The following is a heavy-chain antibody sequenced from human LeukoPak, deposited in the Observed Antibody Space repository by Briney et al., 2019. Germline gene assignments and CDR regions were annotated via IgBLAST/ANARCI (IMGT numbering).Heavy chain of an antibody. CDR1: GFTFSDYY. D-gene: IGHD2-15*01. CDR2: ISSSGSTI. J-gene: IGHJ6*02. V-gene: IGHV3-11*01. CDR3: ARDSGLTPGYCSGGSCYPEYYYYGMDV. Sequence: GGSLRLSCAASGFTFSDYYMSWIRQAPGKGLEWVSYISSSGSTIYYADSVKGRFTISRDNAKNSLYLQMNSLRAEDTAVYYCARDSGLTPGYCSGGSCYPEYYYYGMDVWGQGTTVTVSS.